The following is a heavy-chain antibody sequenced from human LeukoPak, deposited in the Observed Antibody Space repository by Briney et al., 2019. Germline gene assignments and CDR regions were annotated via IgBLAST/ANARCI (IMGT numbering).Heavy chain of an antibody. V-gene: IGHV4-59*01. D-gene: IGHD2-8*02. CDR3: ARGHYWPSAFDI. Sequence: SETLSLTCTVSGGSISSYYWSWIRQPPGKGLEWIGYIYYSGSTNYNPSLKSRVTISVDTSKNQFSLKLSSVTAADTAVYYCARGHYWPSAFDICGQGTMVTVSS. J-gene: IGHJ3*02. CDR1: GGSISSYY. CDR2: IYYSGST.